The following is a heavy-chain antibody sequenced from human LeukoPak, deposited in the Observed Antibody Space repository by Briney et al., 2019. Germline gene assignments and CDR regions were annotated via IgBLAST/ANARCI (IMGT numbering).Heavy chain of an antibody. J-gene: IGHJ4*02. CDR1: GYTFTGYY. Sequence: VASVKVSCKASGYTFTGYYMHWVRQAPGQGLEWVGRINPNTGGTNYAQKFQGRVTMTRDTSISTAYMELSRLRSDDTAVYYCARDWGTYCSGGSCYSDFYYLDYWGQGTLVTVSS. CDR2: INPNTGGT. D-gene: IGHD2-15*01. V-gene: IGHV1-2*06. CDR3: ARDWGTYCSGGSCYSDFYYLDY.